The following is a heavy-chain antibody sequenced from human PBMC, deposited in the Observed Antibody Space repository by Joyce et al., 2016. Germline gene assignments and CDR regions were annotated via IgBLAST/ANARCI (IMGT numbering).Heavy chain of an antibody. CDR1: GFSFSGYY. Sequence: QVQLVQSGAEVKNPGASVKVPCKASGFSFSGYYIHWVRQAPGQGLEWMGWINPDRGDTIYAQKFQGRVTMTRDTSISTVYLELGRLTSDDTALYYCAREYGGTFYFDYWGQVTLVTVSS. D-gene: IGHD4-23*01. CDR3: AREYGGTFYFDY. CDR2: INPDRGDT. J-gene: IGHJ4*02. V-gene: IGHV1-2*02.